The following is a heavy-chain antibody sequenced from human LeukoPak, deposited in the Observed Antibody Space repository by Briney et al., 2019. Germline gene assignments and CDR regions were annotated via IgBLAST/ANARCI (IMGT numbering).Heavy chain of an antibody. CDR2: IYYSGRT. D-gene: IGHD6-19*01. CDR1: GGSISSGDYS. V-gene: IGHV4-30-4*07. J-gene: IGHJ3*02. Sequence: SEALSLTCAVSGGSISSGDYSWSWIRQPPGKGLEWIGYIYYSGRTYYNPSLKSRVTISVDTSKNQFSLKLSSVTAADTAVYYCARGVSSGRGLDAFDIWGQGTMVTVSS. CDR3: ARGVSSGRGLDAFDI.